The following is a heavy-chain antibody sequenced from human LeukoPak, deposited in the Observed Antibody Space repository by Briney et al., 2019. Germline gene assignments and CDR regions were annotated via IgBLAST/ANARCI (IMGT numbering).Heavy chain of an antibody. J-gene: IGHJ4*02. CDR1: GFTFSSYS. CDR3: AIFDY. Sequence: GGFLRLSCAASGFTFSSYSMNWVRQAPGKGLEWVSSISSSSSYTYYADSVKGRFTISRDNAKNSLYLQMNSLRAEDTAVYYCAIFDYWGQGTLVTVSS. CDR2: ISSSSSYT. V-gene: IGHV3-21*01.